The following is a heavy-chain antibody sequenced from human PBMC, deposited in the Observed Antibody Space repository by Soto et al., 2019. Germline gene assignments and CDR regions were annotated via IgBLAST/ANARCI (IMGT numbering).Heavy chain of an antibody. J-gene: IGHJ6*02. D-gene: IGHD2-15*01. V-gene: IGHV3-20*04. CDR2: INWNGSST. CDR3: AAIGGYCSGGSCYSADYYYGMDV. Sequence: GGSLRLSCAASGFTFDDYGMSWVRQAPGKGLEWVSGINWNGSSTGYADSVKGRFTISRDNAKNSLYLQMNSLRAEDTALYYCAAIGGYCSGGSCYSADYYYGMDVWGQGTTVTVSS. CDR1: GFTFDDYG.